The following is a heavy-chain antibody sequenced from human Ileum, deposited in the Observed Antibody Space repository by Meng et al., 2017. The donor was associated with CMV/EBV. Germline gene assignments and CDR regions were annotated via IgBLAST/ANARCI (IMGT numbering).Heavy chain of an antibody. J-gene: IGHJ3*01. CDR1: GFTFKTYD. Sequence: GESLKISCAASGFTFKTYDMRWVRQAPGRGLEWVSGINWHGGSPDYADSVKGRFTISRDNAKSSLYLQMNSLRAEDTALYHCARFLGYCSSSSCYYDGFDLWGQGTMVTVSS. V-gene: IGHV3-20*01. CDR2: INWHGGSP. D-gene: IGHD2-2*01. CDR3: ARFLGYCSSSSCYYDGFDL.